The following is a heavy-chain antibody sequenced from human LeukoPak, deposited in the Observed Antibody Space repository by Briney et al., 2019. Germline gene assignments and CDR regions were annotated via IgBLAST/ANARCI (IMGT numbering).Heavy chain of an antibody. Sequence: GGSLRLSCAASGFTFEDYAMHWVRQGPGKGLEWVSLISGNGNNIYYADSVKGRFTISRDNAKNSLYLQMNSLRAEDTAVYYCAIWLRFLEWLIPYYFDYWGQGTLVTVSS. CDR2: ISGNGNNI. CDR1: GFTFEDYA. CDR3: AIWLRFLEWLIPYYFDY. J-gene: IGHJ4*02. V-gene: IGHV3-43*02. D-gene: IGHD3-3*01.